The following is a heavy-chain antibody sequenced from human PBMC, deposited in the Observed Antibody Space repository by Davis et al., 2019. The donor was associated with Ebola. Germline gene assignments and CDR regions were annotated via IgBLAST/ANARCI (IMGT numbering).Heavy chain of an antibody. J-gene: IGHJ3*02. Sequence: GESLKISCAASGFTFSSYGMHWVRQAPGKGLEWVAVIWYDGSNKYYADSVKGRFTISRDNSKNTLYLQMNSLRAEDTAVYYCARKVGATVHDAFDIWGQGTMVTVSS. CDR3: ARKVGATVHDAFDI. D-gene: IGHD1-26*01. V-gene: IGHV3-33*01. CDR2: IWYDGSNK. CDR1: GFTFSSYG.